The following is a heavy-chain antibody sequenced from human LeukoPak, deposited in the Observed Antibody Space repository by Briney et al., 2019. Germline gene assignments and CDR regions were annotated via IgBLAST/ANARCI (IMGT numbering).Heavy chain of an antibody. V-gene: IGHV4-59*12. CDR2: IYYSGST. J-gene: IGHJ4*02. D-gene: IGHD3-22*01. CDR1: GGSISSYY. Sequence: SETLSLTCTVSGGSISSYYWSWIRQPPGKGLEWIGYIYYSGSTYYNPSLKSRVTISVDTSKNQFSLKLSSVTAADTAVYYCARDEGQYYYDSSGYHVYWGQGTLVTVSS. CDR3: ARDEGQYYYDSSGYHVY.